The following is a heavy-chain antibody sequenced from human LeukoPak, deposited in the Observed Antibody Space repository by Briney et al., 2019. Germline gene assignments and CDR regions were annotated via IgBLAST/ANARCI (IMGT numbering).Heavy chain of an antibody. J-gene: IGHJ4*02. CDR3: AREELTTVVQDY. V-gene: IGHV1-18*01. CDR1: GYTFTSCG. D-gene: IGHD4-23*01. CDR2: ISAYNGNT. Sequence: ASVKVSCKASGYTFTSCGISWVRQAPGQGLEWMGWISAYNGNTNYAQKLQGRVTMTTDTSTSTAYMELRSLRSDDTAAYYCAREELTTVVQDYWGQGTLVTVSS.